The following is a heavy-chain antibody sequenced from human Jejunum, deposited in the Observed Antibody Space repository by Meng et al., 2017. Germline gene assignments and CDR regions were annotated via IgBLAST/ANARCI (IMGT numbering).Heavy chain of an antibody. V-gene: IGHV3-74*01. J-gene: IGHJ4*02. D-gene: IGHD6-25*01. CDR2: VNPYGTIT. CDR1: GFTLTTYW. Sequence: DVPVVESGGGSVQPGGSLRLSCAVSGFTLTTYWMHWARQAPGKGLMWVSRVNPYGTITNYADSVKGRFTISRDTAKNTLYLQMDSLVADDTAVYYCTRDTFGYHDYWGQGTLVTVSS. CDR3: TRDTFGYHDY.